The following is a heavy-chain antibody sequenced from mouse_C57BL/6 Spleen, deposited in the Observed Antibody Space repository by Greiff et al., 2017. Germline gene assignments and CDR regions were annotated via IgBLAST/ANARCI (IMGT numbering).Heavy chain of an antibody. J-gene: IGHJ1*03. D-gene: IGHD1-1*01. CDR2: IDPETGGT. Sequence: VQLVESGAELVRPGASVTLSCKASGYTFTDYEMHWVKQTPVHGLEWIGAIDPETGGTAYNQKFKGKAILTADKSSSTAYMELRSLTSEDSAVYYCTRSGYYGRYYDVWGTGTTVTVSS. V-gene: IGHV1-15*01. CDR3: TRSGYYGRYYDV. CDR1: GYTFTDYE.